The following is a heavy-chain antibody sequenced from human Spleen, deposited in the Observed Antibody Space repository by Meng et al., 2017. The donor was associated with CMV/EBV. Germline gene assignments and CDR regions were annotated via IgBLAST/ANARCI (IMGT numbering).Heavy chain of an antibody. CDR3: ARDGETAAAGPLPPFFDY. J-gene: IGHJ4*02. CDR2: ISFDGNNK. CDR1: GFTFSNST. V-gene: IGHV3-30*04. D-gene: IGHD6-13*01. Sequence: GESLKISCAASGFTFSNSTMHWVRQAPGKGLEWVAVISFDGNNKYYADSVKGRFTISRDNSKNTLYLRMHSLRTEDTAVYFCARDGETAAAGPLPPFFDYWGQGTLVTVSS.